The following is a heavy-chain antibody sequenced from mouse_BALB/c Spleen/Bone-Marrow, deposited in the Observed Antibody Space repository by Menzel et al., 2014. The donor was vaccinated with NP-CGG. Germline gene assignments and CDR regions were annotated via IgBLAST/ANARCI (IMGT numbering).Heavy chain of an antibody. D-gene: IGHD4-1*01. J-gene: IGHJ4*01. Sequence: GQLVESGGGLVKPGGSLKLSCAASGFTFSTYVMSWVRQTPEKRLEWVASISTSGSTYYPDSVRGRFTISRDNARNILYLQMTSLRSEDTATYYCARWDNHYAMDYWGQGTSVIVSS. V-gene: IGHV5-6-5*01. CDR2: ISTSGST. CDR3: ARWDNHYAMDY. CDR1: GFTFSTYV.